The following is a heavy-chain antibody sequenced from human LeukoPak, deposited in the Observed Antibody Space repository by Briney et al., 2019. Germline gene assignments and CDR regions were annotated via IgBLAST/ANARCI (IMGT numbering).Heavy chain of an antibody. CDR3: ARDTIPEGLDY. Sequence: PSETLSLTCTVSGGSISSGSYYWSWIRQPAGKGLEWIGRIYTSGSTDYNPSLKSRVTISVDTSKNQFSLKLSSVTAADTAVYYCARDTIPEGLDYWGQGTLVTVSS. V-gene: IGHV4-61*02. D-gene: IGHD3-3*01. CDR2: IYTSGST. CDR1: GGSISSGSYY. J-gene: IGHJ4*02.